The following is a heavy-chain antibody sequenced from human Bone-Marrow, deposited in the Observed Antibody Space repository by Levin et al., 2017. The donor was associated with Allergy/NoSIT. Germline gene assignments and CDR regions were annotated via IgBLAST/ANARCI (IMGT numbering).Heavy chain of an antibody. CDR3: ARGGCSSTSCLDN. J-gene: IGHJ4*02. V-gene: IGHV3-74*01. CDR1: GFTFSNYY. Sequence: GESLKISCAASGFTFSNYYMHWVRQAPGKGLVWVSRVFSDGSITDYADSVKGRFTISRDNARNTLYLQMNSLRAEDTAVYDCARGGCSSTSCLDNWGQGILVTVSS. D-gene: IGHD2-2*01. CDR2: VFSDGSIT.